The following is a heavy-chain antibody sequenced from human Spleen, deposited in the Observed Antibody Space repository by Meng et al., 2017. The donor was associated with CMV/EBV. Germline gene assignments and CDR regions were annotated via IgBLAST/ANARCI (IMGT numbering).Heavy chain of an antibody. CDR3: AGPTEVLEWFAFDY. D-gene: IGHD3-3*01. CDR2: IYYSGST. Sequence: SETLSLTCTVSGASISSSSYYWAWIRQPPGKGLEWIGGIYYSGSTYYNPSLESRVTISVDTSKNQFSLKLTSVTAADTAVYYCAGPTEVLEWFAFDYWSQGTLVTVSS. CDR1: GASISSSSYY. J-gene: IGHJ4*02. V-gene: IGHV4-39*01.